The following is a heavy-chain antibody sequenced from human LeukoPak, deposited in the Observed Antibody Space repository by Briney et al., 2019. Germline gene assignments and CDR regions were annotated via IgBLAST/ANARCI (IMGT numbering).Heavy chain of an antibody. CDR1: GYTFTSYA. D-gene: IGHD6-13*01. J-gene: IGHJ5*02. V-gene: IGHV1-3*01. CDR3: ARDCSSSWYNWFDP. CDR2: INAGNGNT. Sequence: ASVKVSCKASGYTFTSYAMHWVRQAPGQRLEWMGWINAGNGNTKYSQKFQGRVTITRDTSASTAYMELSSLRSEDTAVYYCARDCSSSWYNWFDPWGQGTLVTVSS.